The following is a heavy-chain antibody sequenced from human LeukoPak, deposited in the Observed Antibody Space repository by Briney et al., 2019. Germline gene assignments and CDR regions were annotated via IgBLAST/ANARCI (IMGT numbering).Heavy chain of an antibody. D-gene: IGHD6-13*01. CDR1: GFTFSSYG. Sequence: GGSLRLSCAASGFTFSSYGMHWVRQAPGKGLEWVAFIRYDGGNKYYADSVKGRFTISRDNSKNTLYLQMNSLRAEDTAVYYCAKEAAAGYFDYWGQGTLVTVSS. CDR2: IRYDGGNK. CDR3: AKEAAAGYFDY. V-gene: IGHV3-30*02. J-gene: IGHJ4*02.